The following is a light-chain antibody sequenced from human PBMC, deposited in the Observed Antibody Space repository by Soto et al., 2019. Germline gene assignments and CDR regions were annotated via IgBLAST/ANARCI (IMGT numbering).Light chain of an antibody. J-gene: IGKJ2*01. CDR3: QQYGSSSYT. V-gene: IGKV3-20*01. CDR1: QSVSSTY. CDR2: GTS. Sequence: EIVLTQSPGTLSLSPGERATVSCRASQSVSSTYLAWYQQNTDQAPRLLIYGTSSRAAGIPDKFSGSGSGTDFTLTISRLEPEDFAVYLCQQYGSSSYTFGQRTKLEIK.